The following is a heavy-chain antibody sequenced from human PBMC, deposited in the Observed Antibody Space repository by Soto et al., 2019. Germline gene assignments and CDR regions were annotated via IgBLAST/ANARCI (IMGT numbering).Heavy chain of an antibody. V-gene: IGHV5-51*01. CDR2: IYPGDSDT. CDR3: ARQAHPVLYNWFDP. CDR1: GYSLTSYW. J-gene: IGHJ5*02. D-gene: IGHD3-3*01. Sequence: PGESLKISCKGSGYSLTSYWIGWVRQMPGKGLEWMGIIYPGDSDTRYSPSFQGQVTISADKSISTAYLQWSSLKASDTATYYCARQAHPVLYNWFDPWGQGTLVTVSS.